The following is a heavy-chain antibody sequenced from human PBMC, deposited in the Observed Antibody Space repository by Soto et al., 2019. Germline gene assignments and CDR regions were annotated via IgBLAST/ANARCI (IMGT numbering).Heavy chain of an antibody. CDR1: GFTFSSYA. CDR2: ISGSGGST. CDR3: AKDIRVVPAASRDAFDI. J-gene: IGHJ3*02. V-gene: IGHV3-23*01. Sequence: GGSLRLSCAASGFTFSSYAMSWVRQAPGKGLEWVSAISGSGGSTYYADSVKGRFTISRDNSKNTLYLQMNSLRAEDTAVYYCAKDIRVVPAASRDAFDIWGQGTMVTVSS. D-gene: IGHD2-2*01.